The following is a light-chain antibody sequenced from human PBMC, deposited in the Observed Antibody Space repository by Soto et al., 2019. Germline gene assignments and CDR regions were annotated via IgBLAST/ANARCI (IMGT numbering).Light chain of an antibody. J-gene: IGKJ5*01. CDR1: QSVSSRS. CDR3: HQYDSIVNT. Sequence: EIVLTQSPGTLSLSPGERATLSCRASQSVSSRSLAWYQQKPGQPPRLLIYDASTRATATPERFSGSGSGTDFTLTISRLEPEDFAVYYCHQYDSIVNTFGQG. CDR2: DAS. V-gene: IGKV3-20*01.